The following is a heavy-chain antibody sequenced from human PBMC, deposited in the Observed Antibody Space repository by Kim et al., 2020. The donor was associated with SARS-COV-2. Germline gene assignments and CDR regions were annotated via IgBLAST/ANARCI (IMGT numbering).Heavy chain of an antibody. Sequence: GGSLRLSCAASGYTFSSYSMNWVRQAPGKGLEWTSYISGSSSLLHYADSVKGRFTISRDDAESSVYLQMNSLRDDDTAVYYCAREGSSGSVDYWGQGTLVTVSS. CDR2: ISGSSSLL. D-gene: IGHD3-10*01. J-gene: IGHJ4*02. CDR3: AREGSSGSVDY. V-gene: IGHV3-48*02. CDR1: GYTFSSYS.